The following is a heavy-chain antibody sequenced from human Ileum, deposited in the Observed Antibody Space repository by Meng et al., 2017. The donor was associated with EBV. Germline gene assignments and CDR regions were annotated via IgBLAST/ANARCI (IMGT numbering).Heavy chain of an antibody. V-gene: IGHV4-4*02. CDR3: ARVGQWLPIDY. D-gene: IGHD6-19*01. CDR2: IYHSGST. J-gene: IGHJ4*02. Sequence: VARQGSGPASRNLSGPWPLTCAVSGGSISSSNWWSWVRQTPGKGLEWIGEIYHSGSTNYNPSLKSRVTISVDKSKNQFSLNLSSVTAADTAVYYCARVGQWLPIDYWGQGTLVTVSS. CDR1: GGSISSSNW.